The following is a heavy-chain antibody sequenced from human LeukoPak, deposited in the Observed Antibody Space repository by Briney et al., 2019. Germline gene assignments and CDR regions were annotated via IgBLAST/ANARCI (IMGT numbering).Heavy chain of an antibody. CDR3: ASQTYYDFWSGYYYYYMDV. CDR1: GFTFSSYW. J-gene: IGHJ6*03. CDR2: IKQDGSEK. D-gene: IGHD3-3*01. V-gene: IGHV3-7*01. Sequence: PRGSLRLSCAASGFTFSSYWMSWVRQAPGKGLEWVANIKQDGSEKYYVDSVKGRFTISRDNAKNSLYLQMNSLRAEDTAVYYCASQTYYDFWSGYYYYYMDVWGKGTTVTVSS.